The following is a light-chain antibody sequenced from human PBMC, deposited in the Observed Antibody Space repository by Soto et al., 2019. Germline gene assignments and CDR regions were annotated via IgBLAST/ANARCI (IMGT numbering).Light chain of an antibody. J-gene: IGKJ1*01. CDR1: QSVPKNY. V-gene: IGKV3-20*01. CDR3: HQYATSPQT. CDR2: GAS. Sequence: EIVLTQSPGTLSLSPGERAALSCRASQSVPKNYLAWYQQQPGRAPRLLIHGASSRAAGTPDRFSGSGSGTDFTLTISRLEPEDFAVYYCHQYATSPQTFGQGTKVEIK.